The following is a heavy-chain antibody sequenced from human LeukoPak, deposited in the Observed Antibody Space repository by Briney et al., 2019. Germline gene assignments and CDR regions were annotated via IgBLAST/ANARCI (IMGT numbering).Heavy chain of an antibody. V-gene: IGHV3-30*04. CDR1: GFTFSSYA. Sequence: PGGSLRLSCAASGFTFSSYAMHWVRQAPGKGLEWVAFISYDGSSEYYADSVKGRFTISRDNSKNTSYLHMHSLRAEDTAVYYSQISDYWGQGTLVTVSS. CDR3: QISDY. J-gene: IGHJ4*02. CDR2: ISYDGSSE.